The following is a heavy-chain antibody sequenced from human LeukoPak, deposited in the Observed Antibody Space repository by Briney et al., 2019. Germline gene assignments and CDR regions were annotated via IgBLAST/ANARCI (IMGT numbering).Heavy chain of an antibody. CDR2: FSGSGGST. V-gene: IGHV3-23*01. D-gene: IGHD3/OR15-3a*01. CDR1: GFTFSSYA. Sequence: GGSLRLSCAASGFTFSSYAMSWVRRAPGKGLEWVSAFSGSGGSTYYADSVKGRFTISRDNSKDTLYLQMNSLRGDDTAVYYCARGAHFWTAYYAGGWFDPWGQGTLVTVSS. CDR3: ARGAHFWTAYYAGGWFDP. J-gene: IGHJ5*02.